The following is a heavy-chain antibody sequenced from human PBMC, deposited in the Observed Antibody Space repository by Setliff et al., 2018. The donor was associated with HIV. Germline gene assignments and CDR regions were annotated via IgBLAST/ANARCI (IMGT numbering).Heavy chain of an antibody. CDR3: AREGQWLDGFDY. J-gene: IGHJ4*02. D-gene: IGHD6-19*01. CDR1: GFTFTHYS. V-gene: IGHV3-23*01. CDR2: ISGTAVTT. Sequence: GGSLRLSCAASGFTFTHYSMIWVRQAPGTGLEWVSGISGTAVTTHYADSVKGRFTISRDNSKNTLYLQMSSLRVEDTALYYCAREGQWLDGFDYWGQGTLVTVSS.